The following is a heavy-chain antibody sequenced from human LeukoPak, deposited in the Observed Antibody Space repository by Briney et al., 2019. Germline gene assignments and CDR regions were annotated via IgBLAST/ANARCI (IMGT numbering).Heavy chain of an antibody. CDR3: SRDEFYGEYLPGKN. CDR1: GGTFSSYA. D-gene: IGHD4-17*01. J-gene: IGHJ4*02. CDR2: IIPILGIA. V-gene: IGHV1-69*04. Sequence: ASVKVSCKASGGTFSSYAISWVRQAPGQGLEWMGRIIPILGIANYAQKFQGRVTITADKSTSTAYMELSSLRSEDTAVYYCSRDEFYGEYLPGKNWGQGTLVTVSS.